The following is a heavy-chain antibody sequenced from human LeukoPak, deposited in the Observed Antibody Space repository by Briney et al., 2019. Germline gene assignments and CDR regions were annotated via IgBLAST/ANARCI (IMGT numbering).Heavy chain of an antibody. D-gene: IGHD6-25*01. Sequence: DPGGSLRLSCAASGFTFSSYPMHRVRQAPGKGLEWVTVVSYDGSNKYYADSVKGRFTISRDNSKNTLYLQMNSLRAEDTAVYYCARDSGGSYYYYYMDVWGKGTTVTVSS. V-gene: IGHV3-30*01. CDR1: GFTFSSYP. J-gene: IGHJ6*03. CDR2: VSYDGSNK. CDR3: ARDSGGSYYYYYMDV.